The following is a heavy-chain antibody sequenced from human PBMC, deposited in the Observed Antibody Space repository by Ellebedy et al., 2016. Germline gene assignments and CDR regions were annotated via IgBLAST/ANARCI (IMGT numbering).Heavy chain of an antibody. Sequence: SETLSLTCTVSGGSVSRGAYYWSWIRQPPGTGLEWIGYMYSSGSFNYNPSLKSRVTISVDTSNNQFSLRLTSVTAADTAVYFCARAGDYYDSSGYGYEYYGLDVWGQGTTVTVSS. D-gene: IGHD3-22*01. CDR3: ARAGDYYDSSGYGYEYYGLDV. V-gene: IGHV4-61*08. CDR2: MYSSGSF. CDR1: GGSVSRGAYY. J-gene: IGHJ6*02.